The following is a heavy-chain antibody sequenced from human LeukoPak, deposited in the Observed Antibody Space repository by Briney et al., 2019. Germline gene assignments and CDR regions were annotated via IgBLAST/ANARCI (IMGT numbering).Heavy chain of an antibody. CDR3: ARVRYSGVGGRFDAFDI. V-gene: IGHV3-49*04. CDR2: IRTKPYGGTT. D-gene: IGHD5-12*01. Sequence: GGSLRLSCAASGFTFSSYAMSWVRQAPGKGLEWVGFIRTKPYGGTTESAASVKGRFSISRDASETIAYLQMNSLRTEDTAVYYCARVRYSGVGGRFDAFDIWGQGTMVTVSS. J-gene: IGHJ3*02. CDR1: GFTFSSYA.